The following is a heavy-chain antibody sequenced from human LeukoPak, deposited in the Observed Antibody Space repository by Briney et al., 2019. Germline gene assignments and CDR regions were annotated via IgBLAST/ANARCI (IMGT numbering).Heavy chain of an antibody. D-gene: IGHD3-10*01. V-gene: IGHV3-49*04. CDR3: TRESNYFGSGAPRYYFDY. CDR1: GFIFGVYA. J-gene: IGHJ4*02. Sequence: GGSLRLSCAASGFIFGVYAMSWVRQAPGKGLEWVGFIRSKVYGGTTENAASVKGRFTISRDDSKSIVYLQMNSLKTEDTAVYFCTRESNYFGSGAPRYYFDYWGQGTLVTVSS. CDR2: IRSKVYGGTT.